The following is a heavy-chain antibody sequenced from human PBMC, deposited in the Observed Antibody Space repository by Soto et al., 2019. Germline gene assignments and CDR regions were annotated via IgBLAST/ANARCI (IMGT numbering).Heavy chain of an antibody. CDR2: ISYDGSNK. V-gene: IGHV3-30-3*01. CDR1: GFTFSSYA. CDR3: ARDRGSSSDLLWGMDV. D-gene: IGHD6-6*01. Sequence: GSLRLSCAASGFTFSSYAMHWVRQAPGKGLEWVAVISYDGSNKYYADSVKGRFTISRDNSKNTLYLQMNSLRAEDTAVYYCARDRGSSSDLLWGMDVWGQGTTVTVSS. J-gene: IGHJ6*02.